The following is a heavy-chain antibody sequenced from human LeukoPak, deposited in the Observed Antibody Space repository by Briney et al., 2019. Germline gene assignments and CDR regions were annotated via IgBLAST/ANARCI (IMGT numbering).Heavy chain of an antibody. CDR2: IYSGGST. Sequence: GGSLRLSCAASGFTVSSNYMSWVRQAPGKGLEWVSVIYSGGSTYYADSVKGRFTISRDNSKNTLYLQMNSLRAEDTAVYYCARVGFGELYYYYGMDVWGKGTTVTVSS. J-gene: IGHJ6*04. CDR1: GFTVSSNY. V-gene: IGHV3-53*01. CDR3: ARVGFGELYYYYGMDV. D-gene: IGHD3-10*01.